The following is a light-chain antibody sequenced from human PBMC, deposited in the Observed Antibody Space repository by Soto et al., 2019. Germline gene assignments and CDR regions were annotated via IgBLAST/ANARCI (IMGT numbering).Light chain of an antibody. CDR1: QGTRDA. V-gene: IGKV1-6*01. CDR2: AAS. J-gene: IGKJ1*01. Sequence: AIQLTQSPSSLSASVGDRVTITCRASQGTRDALGWYQQKPGKAPKLLIYAASSLQSGVPSRFSGRGSGTDFTLTISSLQPEDFATYYCLLDYNYFWAFGQWTKVEIK. CDR3: LLDYNYFWA.